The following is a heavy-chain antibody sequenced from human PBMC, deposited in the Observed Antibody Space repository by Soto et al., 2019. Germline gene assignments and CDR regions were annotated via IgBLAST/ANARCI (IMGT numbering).Heavy chain of an antibody. CDR1: GGSVSSGDYF. J-gene: IGHJ6*02. D-gene: IGHD3-10*01. V-gene: IGHV4-61*08. Sequence: ETLSLTCTVSGGSVSSGDYFWSWLRQSPGKRLEWIAYIYYSGSTNYNPSLKSRAAISVDTSKSQVSLTLTSMTAADAALYYCARSPNYYYYGFDVWGQGTAVTVSS. CDR3: ARSPNYYYYGFDV. CDR2: IYYSGST.